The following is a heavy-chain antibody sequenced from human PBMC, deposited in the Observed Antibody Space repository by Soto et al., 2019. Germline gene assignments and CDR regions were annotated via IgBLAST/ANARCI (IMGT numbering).Heavy chain of an antibody. CDR2: IYWDDAK. D-gene: IGHD5-12*01. CDR1: GFSVSTRGVR. Sequence: QITLKESGPTLVKPTQTLTLTCTFSGFSVSTRGVRVGWIRQPPGKALEWLALIYWDDAKRYRPSLKSRLSLTKDTSKNQVVRTMTNMDPVDTGTYYCAHKGDGYRGFKYWGQGTLVTVSS. J-gene: IGHJ4*02. V-gene: IGHV2-5*02. CDR3: AHKGDGYRGFKY.